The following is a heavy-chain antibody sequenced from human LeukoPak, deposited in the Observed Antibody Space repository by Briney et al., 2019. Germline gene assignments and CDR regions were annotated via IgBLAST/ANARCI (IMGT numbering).Heavy chain of an antibody. J-gene: IGHJ4*02. D-gene: IGHD3-10*01. CDR2: ISGSGGST. CDR3: AKSPKYYYGSGSYYYFDY. V-gene: IGHV3-23*01. Sequence: PGGSLRLSCAASGFTFSSYAMSWVRQAPGKGLEWVSVISGSGGSTYYADSVKGRFTISRDNSKNTLYLQMNGLRAEDTAVYYCAKSPKYYYGSGSYYYFDYWGQGTLVTVSS. CDR1: GFTFSSYA.